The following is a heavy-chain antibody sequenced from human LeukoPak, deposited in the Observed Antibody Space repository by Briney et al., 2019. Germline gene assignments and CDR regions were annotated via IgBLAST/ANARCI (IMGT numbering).Heavy chain of an antibody. CDR1: GFTFSCCA. CDR3: ARELNCWFDP. V-gene: IGHV3-30*04. CDR2: MSYDGSNK. Sequence: GGSLRLSCAASGFTFSCCAMHWVRQAPGKGLEWVAVMSYDGSNKFYADSVKGRFSISRDNSKNTMDLQMNSLRGEDTAVYYCARELNCWFDPWGQGTLVTVSS. J-gene: IGHJ5*02. D-gene: IGHD1-1*01.